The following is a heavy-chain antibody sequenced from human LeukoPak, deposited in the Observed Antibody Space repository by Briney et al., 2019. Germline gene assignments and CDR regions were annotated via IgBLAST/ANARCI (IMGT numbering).Heavy chain of an antibody. J-gene: IGHJ3*02. CDR1: GFTFSSYT. D-gene: IGHD3-10*01. CDR3: ARAYLHDAFDI. V-gene: IGHV3-21*04. CDR2: ISSGSSYI. Sequence: GGSLRLSCAASGFTFSSYTMNWVRQAPGKGLEWVSIISSGSSYIHYADSVKGRFTIFRDNAKNSLYLQMNSLRAEDTAVYYCARAYLHDAFDIWGQGTMVTVSS.